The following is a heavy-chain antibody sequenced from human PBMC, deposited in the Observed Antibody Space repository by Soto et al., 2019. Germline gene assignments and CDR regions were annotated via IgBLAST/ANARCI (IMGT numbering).Heavy chain of an antibody. D-gene: IGHD1-26*01. CDR1: GYSISSSNW. V-gene: IGHV4-28*01. J-gene: IGHJ4*02. Sequence: QVQLQESGPGLVKPSDTLSLTCAVSGYSISSSNWWGWIRQPPGKGLEWIGYIYYSGTTYYNPSLKRRVPMSVDTYKNQFSLKLTSVTAVDTAVYYCARREIQGPIDYWGQGTLVTVSS. CDR3: ARREIQGPIDY. CDR2: IYYSGTT.